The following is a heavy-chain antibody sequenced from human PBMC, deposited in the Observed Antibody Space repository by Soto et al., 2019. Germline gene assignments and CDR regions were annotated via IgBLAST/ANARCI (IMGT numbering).Heavy chain of an antibody. D-gene: IGHD3-22*01. J-gene: IGHJ4*02. CDR3: AKMLDYYDSSGYYRPYYFDD. CDR2: ISGSGGST. Sequence: GGSLRLFCAASGFTFSNYAMSWVRQAPGKGLEWVSAISGSGGSTYYADSVKGLFTISRDNSKNTLYLQMNSLRSEDTAVYYCAKMLDYYDSSGYYRPYYFDDWGQGTLVTVSS. CDR1: GFTFSNYA. V-gene: IGHV3-23*01.